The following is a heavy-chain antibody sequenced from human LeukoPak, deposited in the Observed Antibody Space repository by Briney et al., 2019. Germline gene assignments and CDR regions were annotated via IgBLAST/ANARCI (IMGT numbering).Heavy chain of an antibody. Sequence: GGSLRLSCAASGFTFSGSAMHWVRLASGKGLEWVGRIRSKANSYATAYAASVKGRFTISRDDSKNTAYLQMNSLKTEDTAVYYCTRHSSLTYYYDSSGYSGDYYYMDVWGKGTTVTVSS. V-gene: IGHV3-73*01. D-gene: IGHD3-22*01. CDR1: GFTFSGSA. CDR3: TRHSSLTYYYDSSGYSGDYYYMDV. J-gene: IGHJ6*03. CDR2: IRSKANSYAT.